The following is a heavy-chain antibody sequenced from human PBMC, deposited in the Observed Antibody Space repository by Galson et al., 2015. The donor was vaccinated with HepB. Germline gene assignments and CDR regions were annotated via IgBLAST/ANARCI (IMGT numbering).Heavy chain of an antibody. CDR2: ISSSGSTI. J-gene: IGHJ3*02. V-gene: IGHV3-11*01. Sequence: SLRLSCAASGFTFSDYYMSWIRQAPGKGLEWVSYISSSGSTIYYADSVKGRFTISMDNAKNSLYLQMNSLRAEDTAVYYCARDLGMTTVTTAVYAFDIWGQGTMVTVSS. D-gene: IGHD4-17*01. CDR1: GFTFSDYY. CDR3: ARDLGMTTVTTAVYAFDI.